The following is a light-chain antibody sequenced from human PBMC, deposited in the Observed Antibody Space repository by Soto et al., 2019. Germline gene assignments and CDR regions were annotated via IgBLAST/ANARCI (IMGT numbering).Light chain of an antibody. CDR2: GAS. CDR3: QQYGSTPRT. J-gene: IGKJ1*01. Sequence: EIVLTQSPGTLSLSPGERATLSCRASQSVSSSYLAWYQQKPGQAPRLLIYGASSRATVIPDRFSGIASGTAITLTISRLEPEYFAVYYCQQYGSTPRTFAQGTKVEIK. CDR1: QSVSSSY. V-gene: IGKV3-20*01.